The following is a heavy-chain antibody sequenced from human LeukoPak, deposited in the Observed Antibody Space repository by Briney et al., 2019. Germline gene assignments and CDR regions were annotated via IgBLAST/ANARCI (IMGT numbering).Heavy chain of an antibody. V-gene: IGHV4-34*01. CDR3: ARSITMVRGVLP. CDR2: INHSGST. J-gene: IGHJ5*02. CDR1: GGSFSGYY. D-gene: IGHD3-10*01. Sequence: PSETLSLTCAVYGGSFSGYYWSWIRQPPGKGLEWIGEINHSGSTNYNPSPKSRVTISVDTSKNQFSLKLSSVTAADTAVYYCARSITMVRGVLPWGQGTLVTVSS.